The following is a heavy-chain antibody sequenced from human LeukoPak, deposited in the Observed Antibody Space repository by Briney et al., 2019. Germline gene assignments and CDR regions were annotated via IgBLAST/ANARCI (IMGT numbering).Heavy chain of an antibody. J-gene: IGHJ6*03. Sequence: SETLSLTCTVSGGSISSYYWSWIRQPAGKGLEWIGRIYTSGSTNYNPSLKSRVTMSVDTSKNQFSLKLSSVTAADTAVYYCARGSPYCSSTSCSYSYYYYYYMDVWGKGTTVTVSS. CDR1: GGSISSYY. CDR3: ARGSPYCSSTSCSYSYYYYYYMDV. D-gene: IGHD2-2*01. V-gene: IGHV4-4*07. CDR2: IYTSGST.